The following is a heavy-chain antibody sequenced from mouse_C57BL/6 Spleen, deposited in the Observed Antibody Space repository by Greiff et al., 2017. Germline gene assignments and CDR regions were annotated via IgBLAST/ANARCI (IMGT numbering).Heavy chain of an antibody. V-gene: IGHV5-9*01. J-gene: IGHJ2*01. CDR2: ISGGGGNT. D-gene: IGHD2-5*01. CDR3: ARLGYSNYNFDY. CDR1: GFTFSSYT. Sequence: DVQLVESGGGLVKPGGSLKLSCAASGFTFSSYTMSWVRQTPEKRLEWVATISGGGGNTYYPDSVKGRFTISRDNAKNTLYLQMSSLRSEDTALYYCARLGYSNYNFDYWGQGTTLTVSS.